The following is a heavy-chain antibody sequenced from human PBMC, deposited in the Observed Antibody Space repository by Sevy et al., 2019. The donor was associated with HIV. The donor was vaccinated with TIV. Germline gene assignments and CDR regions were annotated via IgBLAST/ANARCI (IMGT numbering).Heavy chain of an antibody. V-gene: IGHV3-7*01. CDR1: GFTLSSYW. J-gene: IGHJ6*02. CDR3: ARDRYSSSWACYYYYYYGMDV. Sequence: GGSLRLSCTASGFTLSSYWMSWVRQAPGKGLEWVANIKQDGSEKYYVDSVKGRFTISRDNAKNSLYLQMNSLRAEDTAVYYCARDRYSSSWACYYYYYYGMDVWGQGTTVTVSS. CDR2: IKQDGSEK. D-gene: IGHD6-13*01.